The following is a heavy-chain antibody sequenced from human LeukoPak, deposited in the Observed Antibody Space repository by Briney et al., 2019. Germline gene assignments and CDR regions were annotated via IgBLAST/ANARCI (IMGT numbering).Heavy chain of an antibody. Sequence: PSETLSLTCTVSGGSISSGSYYWSWIRQPAGKGLEWIGRIYTSGSTNYNPSLKSRVTISVDTSKNQFSLKLSSVTAADTAVYYCARDRWLRGIATLDYWGQGTLVTVSS. J-gene: IGHJ4*02. CDR2: IYTSGST. D-gene: IGHD5-12*01. CDR3: ARDRWLRGIATLDY. V-gene: IGHV4-61*02. CDR1: GGSISSGSYY.